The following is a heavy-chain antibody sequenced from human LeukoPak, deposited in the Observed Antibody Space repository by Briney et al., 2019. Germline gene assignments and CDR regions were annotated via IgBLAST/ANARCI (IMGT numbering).Heavy chain of an antibody. CDR1: GGSISSHY. V-gene: IGHV4-59*11. Sequence: WETLSLTCTVSGGSISSHYWSWIRQSPVKGLEWIGDITNSGRSNYNHFHKSRVTISIDTDNNQFSLNLRSVTAADAAMYYCGRDALVGYFSYYYLDVWGKGTTVTVSS. CDR2: ITNSGRS. D-gene: IGHD2-15*01. CDR3: GRDALVGYFSYYYLDV. J-gene: IGHJ6*03.